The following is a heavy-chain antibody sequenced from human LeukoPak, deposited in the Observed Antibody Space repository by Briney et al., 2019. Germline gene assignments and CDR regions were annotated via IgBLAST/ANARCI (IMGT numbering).Heavy chain of an antibody. CDR3: ARHGVIEWFGELLPFDY. CDR1: AGSISSSSYY. D-gene: IGHD3-10*01. J-gene: IGHJ4*02. CDR2: IYYSGST. V-gene: IGHV4-39*01. Sequence: PSETLSLTCTVSAGSISSSSYYWGWIRQPPGKGLEWIGSIYYSGSTYYNPSLKSRVTISVDTSKNQFSLKLSSVTAADTAVYYCARHGVIEWFGELLPFDYWGQGTLVTVSS.